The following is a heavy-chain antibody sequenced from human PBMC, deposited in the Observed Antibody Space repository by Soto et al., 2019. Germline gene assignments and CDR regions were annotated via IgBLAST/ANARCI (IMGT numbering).Heavy chain of an antibody. Sequence: ASVKVSCKASGGTFSSYTISWVRQAPGQGLEWMGRIIPILGIANYAQKFQGRVTITADKSTSTAYMELSSLRSEDTAVYYCARDQGSTSRPGFDPWGQGTLVTVSS. CDR1: GGTFSSYT. CDR3: ARDQGSTSRPGFDP. D-gene: IGHD2-2*01. CDR2: IIPILGIA. J-gene: IGHJ5*02. V-gene: IGHV1-69*04.